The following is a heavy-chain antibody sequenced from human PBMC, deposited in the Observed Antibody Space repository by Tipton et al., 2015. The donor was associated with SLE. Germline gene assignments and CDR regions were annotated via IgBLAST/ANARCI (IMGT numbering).Heavy chain of an antibody. CDR1: GDSISGFY. CDR3: ARVPFYYYYYMDV. J-gene: IGHJ6*03. Sequence: TLSLTCTLSGDSISGFYWTWIRQPPGRGLEWIGRIYPGGSTDYNPSLRSRVTISVDTSKNQFSLKLSSVTAADTAVYYCARVPFYYYYYMDVWGKGTTVTVSS. V-gene: IGHV4-59*01. CDR2: IYPGGST.